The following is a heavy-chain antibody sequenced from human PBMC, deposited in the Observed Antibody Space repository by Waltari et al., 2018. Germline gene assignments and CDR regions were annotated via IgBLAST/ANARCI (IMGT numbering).Heavy chain of an antibody. Sequence: EVHLVESGGALVQPGGSLRLSCAASGLTFSTYWMNWVRQAPGKGLEWVANINPDGSGKRYVDSVKGRFTMSRDNADNSLYLQMNNLRAEDAAVYYCAAWGARGADNYWGQGTLVTVSS. CDR3: AAWGARGADNY. J-gene: IGHJ4*02. CDR1: GLTFSTYW. CDR2: INPDGSGK. D-gene: IGHD3-10*01. V-gene: IGHV3-7*02.